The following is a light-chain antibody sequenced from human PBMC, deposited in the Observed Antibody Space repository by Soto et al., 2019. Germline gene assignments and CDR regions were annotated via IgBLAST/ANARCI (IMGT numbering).Light chain of an antibody. J-gene: IGKJ3*01. Sequence: DIQMTQSPSTLSASVGDRVTITCRASQSIRSWLAWYQHKPGKAPKLLIYKASTLDSGVPSRFSGSGSGTDFTLTISSLQPDDFATYYCQQYARDSLSFGPGTKVEIK. CDR2: KAS. CDR3: QQYARDSLS. CDR1: QSIRSW. V-gene: IGKV1-5*03.